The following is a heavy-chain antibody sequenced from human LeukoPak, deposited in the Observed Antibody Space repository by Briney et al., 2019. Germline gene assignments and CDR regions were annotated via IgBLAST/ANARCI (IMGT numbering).Heavy chain of an antibody. CDR3: AKDGWVRQQSYFEY. J-gene: IGHJ4*02. D-gene: IGHD1-26*01. CDR2: VSYDGSNK. CDR1: GFSFSSYG. Sequence: PGGSLRLSCAASGFSFSSYGMHWVRQAPGKGLEWVAFVSYDGSNKYYADSVKGRFTISRDDSKNTLYLQVNSPRLDDTAVYYCAKDGWVRQQSYFEYWGQGTLVIVSS. V-gene: IGHV3-30*18.